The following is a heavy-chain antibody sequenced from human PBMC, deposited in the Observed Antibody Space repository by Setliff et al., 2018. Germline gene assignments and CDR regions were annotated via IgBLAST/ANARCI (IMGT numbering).Heavy chain of an antibody. Sequence: GESLRLSCAASGFTFDDYTMHWVRQAPGKGLEWVSLISWDGGSTYYADSVKGRFTISRDNSKNSLYLQMNSLRTEDTALYYCAKDIGSSWYFGYYGMDVWGQGTTVTVSS. CDR2: ISWDGGST. J-gene: IGHJ6*02. D-gene: IGHD6-13*01. CDR3: AKDIGSSWYFGYYGMDV. V-gene: IGHV3-43*01. CDR1: GFTFDDYT.